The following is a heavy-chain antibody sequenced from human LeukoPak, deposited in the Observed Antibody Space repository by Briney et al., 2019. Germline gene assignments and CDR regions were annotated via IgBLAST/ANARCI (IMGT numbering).Heavy chain of an antibody. CDR1: GYSFTNYW. D-gene: IGHD5-12*01. V-gene: IGHV5-51*01. CDR2: TYPGESDT. Sequence: GESLKISCKASGYSFTNYWIGWVRQMPGKGLEWMGITYPGESDTKYSPSFQGQVTISADKSINTAYLQWSSLRASDTAMYYCARQGTIVAGTLGTTFDYWGQGTLLTVSS. J-gene: IGHJ4*02. CDR3: ARQGTIVAGTLGTTFDY.